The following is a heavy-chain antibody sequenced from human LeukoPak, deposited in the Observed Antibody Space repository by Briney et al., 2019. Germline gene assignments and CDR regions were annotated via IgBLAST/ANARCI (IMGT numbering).Heavy chain of an antibody. CDR1: GGSISSSSYY. J-gene: IGHJ6*03. CDR3: ATRPTPPYYYYYMDV. Sequence: SETLSLTCTVSGGSISSSSYYWSWIRQPPGKGLEWIGEINHSGSTNYNPSLKSRVTISVDTSKNQFSLKVNSVTAADTAVYYCATRPTPPYYYYYMDVWGKGTTVTVSS. D-gene: IGHD4-23*01. V-gene: IGHV4-39*07. CDR2: INHSGST.